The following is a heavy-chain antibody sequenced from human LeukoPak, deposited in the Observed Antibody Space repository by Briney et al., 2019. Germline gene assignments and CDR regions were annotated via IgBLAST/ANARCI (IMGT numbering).Heavy chain of an antibody. Sequence: GGSLRLSCTASGFTFSSYSMNWVRQAPGKGLEWVSSISSGSTYIYYADSVKGRFTVSRDNAQNSLYLQMNSLRAEDTAVYYCAKGEYSNSWYRGVDFWGQGTLVTVSS. CDR2: ISSGSTYI. CDR3: AKGEYSNSWYRGVDF. V-gene: IGHV3-21*04. CDR1: GFTFSSYS. D-gene: IGHD6-13*01. J-gene: IGHJ4*02.